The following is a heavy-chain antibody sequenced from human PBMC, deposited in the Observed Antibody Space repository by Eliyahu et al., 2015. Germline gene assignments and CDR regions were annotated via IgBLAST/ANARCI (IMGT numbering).Heavy chain of an antibody. V-gene: IGHV7-4-1*02. CDR1: GYNLXXFA. J-gene: IGHJ6*04. Sequence: QVQLVQSGSELXTPGASVXVSCXASGYNLXXFALXWVRQAPGQGLEWMGWINTETGSPTYAPGFTGRFVFSRDTSVDTAYLQINSLEADDNAVYYCARGGSGSSNNRRTLDVWGKGATVTVSS. CDR2: INTETGSP. CDR3: ARGGSGSSNNRRTLDV. D-gene: IGHD3-10*01.